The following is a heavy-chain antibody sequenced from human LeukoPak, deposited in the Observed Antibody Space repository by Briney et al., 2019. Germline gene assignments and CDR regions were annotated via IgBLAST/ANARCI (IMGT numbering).Heavy chain of an antibody. CDR2: IKEDASGE. Sequence: GGSLRLYCVASGFTFTSYWMAWVRQTPGKGLEWVADIKEDASGEYYVDSVKGRFTISRDNAKKSLYLQMNSLRAEDTAVYYCARDLITVSYSSSWYGSRTGGLYYYGMDVWGQGITVTVSS. J-gene: IGHJ6*02. CDR1: GFTFTSYW. V-gene: IGHV3-7*01. CDR3: ARDLITVSYSSSWYGSRTGGLYYYGMDV. D-gene: IGHD6-13*01.